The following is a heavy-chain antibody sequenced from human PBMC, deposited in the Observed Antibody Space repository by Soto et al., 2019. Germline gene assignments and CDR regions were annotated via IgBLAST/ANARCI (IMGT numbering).Heavy chain of an antibody. J-gene: IGHJ4*02. Sequence: ASVKVSCKASGYTFTGYYMHWVRQAPGQGLEWMGWINPNSGGTNYAQKFQGWVTMTRDTSISTAYMELSRLRSDDTAVYYCGRGGSLYYDILTGPYYFDYWGQGTLVTVSS. CDR1: GYTFTGYY. D-gene: IGHD3-9*01. CDR2: INPNSGGT. V-gene: IGHV1-2*04. CDR3: GRGGSLYYDILTGPYYFDY.